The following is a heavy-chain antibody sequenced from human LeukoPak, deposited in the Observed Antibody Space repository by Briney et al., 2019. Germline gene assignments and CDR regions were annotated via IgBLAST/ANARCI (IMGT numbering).Heavy chain of an antibody. D-gene: IGHD2-2*01. V-gene: IGHV1-46*01. Sequence: GASVKASCKASGYTFTSYYMHWVRQAPGQGLEWMGIINPSGGSTSYAQKFQGRVTMTRDTSTSTVYMELSSLRSEDTAVYYCARGHVYCSSTSCSLSWFDPWGQGTLVTVSS. CDR1: GYTFTSYY. CDR2: INPSGGST. CDR3: ARGHVYCSSTSCSLSWFDP. J-gene: IGHJ5*02.